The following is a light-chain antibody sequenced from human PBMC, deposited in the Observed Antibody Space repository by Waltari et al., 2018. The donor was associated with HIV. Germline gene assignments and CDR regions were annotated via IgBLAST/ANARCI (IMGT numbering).Light chain of an antibody. J-gene: IGKJ2*01. CDR1: QSLVYSDGNTY. CDR3: MQTTHWLHT. V-gene: IGKV2-30*01. CDR2: EVS. Sequence: DVVLTQSPLSLPVTLGQPASISCKSSQSLVYSDGNTYLNWFQQRPGQSPRRLIYEVSKRDSGVPDRFSGSGSGADFTLKISRVEADDIAVYYCMQTTHWLHTFGQGTKLEIK.